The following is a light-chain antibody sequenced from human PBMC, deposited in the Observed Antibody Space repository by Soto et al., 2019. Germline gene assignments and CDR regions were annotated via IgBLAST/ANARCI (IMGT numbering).Light chain of an antibody. CDR2: RNN. CDR3: AAWDDSLSGVV. CDR1: SSNIGRNF. V-gene: IGLV1-47*01. J-gene: IGLJ2*01. Sequence: QSVLTQPPSASGTPGQRVTISCSGSSSNIGRNFVFWYQQLPGAAPKLLIYRNNQRPSGVPDRFSGSKSGTSASLAISVLRSEEEADYYCAAWDDSLSGVVFGGGTQLTVL.